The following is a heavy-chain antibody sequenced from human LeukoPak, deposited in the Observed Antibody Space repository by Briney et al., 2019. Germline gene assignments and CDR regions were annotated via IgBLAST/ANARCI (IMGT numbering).Heavy chain of an antibody. Sequence: PSETLSLTCTVSGDSISGYYWSWIRRPPGKGLEWIGYIYHNGGTNYNPSLQSRLTISVDTSKNQFSLKLSSVTAADTAVYYCARHLRAVAGGRYFDYWGQGTQVTVSP. CDR1: GDSISGYY. V-gene: IGHV4-59*08. CDR3: ARHLRAVAGGRYFDY. D-gene: IGHD6-19*01. CDR2: IYHNGGT. J-gene: IGHJ4*02.